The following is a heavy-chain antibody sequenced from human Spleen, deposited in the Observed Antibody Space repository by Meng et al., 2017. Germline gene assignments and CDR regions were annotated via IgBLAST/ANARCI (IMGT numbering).Heavy chain of an antibody. CDR2: IDHSGRT. CDR1: GGSISSNNW. V-gene: IGHV4-4*02. Sequence: QVQLQASGPGPVKPSVTLSLSCGVCGGSISSNNWWTWVRQPPGKGLEWIGEIDHSGRTNYNPSLKSRVTISIDKSKNYFSLKLSSVTAADTALYYCARARSYYENSGYPVIDYWGQGTLVTVSS. CDR3: ARARSYYENSGYPVIDY. D-gene: IGHD3-22*01. J-gene: IGHJ4*02.